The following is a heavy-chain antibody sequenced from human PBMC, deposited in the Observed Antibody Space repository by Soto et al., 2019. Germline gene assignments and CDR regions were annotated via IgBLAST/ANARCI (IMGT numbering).Heavy chain of an antibody. J-gene: IGHJ4*01. V-gene: IGHV3-21*01. D-gene: IGHD1-26*01. CDR2: ISSSSSYI. Sequence: EVQLVESGGGLVKPGGSLRLSCAASGFTFSSYSMNWVRQAPGKGLEWVSSISSSSSYIYYADSVKGRFTISRDNAKNSLDLQMNRLRGEDTAVYYGARGGLAQGSSRPLGYWGQGTLVTVSS. CDR1: GFTFSSYS. CDR3: ARGGLAQGSSRPLGY.